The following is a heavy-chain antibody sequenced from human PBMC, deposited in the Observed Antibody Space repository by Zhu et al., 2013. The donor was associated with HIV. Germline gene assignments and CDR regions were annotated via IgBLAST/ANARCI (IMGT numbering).Heavy chain of an antibody. D-gene: IGHD3-10*02. Sequence: EVQLVESGGGLVQPGRSLRLSCAASGFTFDDYAMHWVRQAPGKGLEWVSGISWNSGSMGYADSVKGRFTISRENAKNSLYLQMDSLRVGDTAVYYCVREDVGDSLRAFDIWGQGTMVTVSS. CDR2: ISWNSGSM. CDR1: GFTFDDYA. V-gene: IGHV3-9*01. CDR3: VREDVGDSLRAFDI. J-gene: IGHJ3*02.